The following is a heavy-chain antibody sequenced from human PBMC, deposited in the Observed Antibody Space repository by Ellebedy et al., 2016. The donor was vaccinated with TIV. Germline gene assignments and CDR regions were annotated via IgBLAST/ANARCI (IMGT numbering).Heavy chain of an antibody. CDR3: ARDPHGARVYHDY. CDR2: IDTNTGNP. Sequence: AASVKVSCKASGYTFSTYPMNWVRQAPGQGLEWMGWIDTNTGNPTYAQGFTGRFVFSLDTSVSTAYLQINSLKAEDTAVYYCARDPHGARVYHDYWGQGTLVTVSS. V-gene: IGHV7-4-1*02. CDR1: GYTFSTYP. D-gene: IGHD2-8*01. J-gene: IGHJ4*02.